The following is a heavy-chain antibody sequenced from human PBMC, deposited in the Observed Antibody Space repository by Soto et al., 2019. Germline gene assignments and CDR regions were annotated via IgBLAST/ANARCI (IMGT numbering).Heavy chain of an antibody. V-gene: IGHV4-34*01. CDR1: GGSFSGYY. Sequence: SETLSLTCAVYGGSFSGYYWSWIRQPPGKGLEWIGEINHSGSTNYNPSLKSRVTISVDTSKNQFSLKLSSVTAADTAVYYCARVVANTVTTPPFDYWGQGTLVTVSS. CDR3: ARVVANTVTTPPFDY. J-gene: IGHJ4*02. D-gene: IGHD4-17*01. CDR2: INHSGST.